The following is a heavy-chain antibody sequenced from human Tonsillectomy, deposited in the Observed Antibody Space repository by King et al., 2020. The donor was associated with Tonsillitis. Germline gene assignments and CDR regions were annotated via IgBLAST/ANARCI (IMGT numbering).Heavy chain of an antibody. CDR3: ATMVIPQPPAYADMDF. Sequence: VQLVESGGGLVQPGGSLRLSCVASGFTLSDHNLDWVRQAPGKGLEWVGRIRNKATSYSTEYAASVKDRFTISRNDSKNSLYLQMNSLKTEDTAVYYCATMVIPQPPAYADMDFWGQGTTVTVSS. D-gene: IGHD3-10*01. J-gene: IGHJ6*02. V-gene: IGHV3-72*01. CDR1: GFTLSDHN. CDR2: IRNKATSYST.